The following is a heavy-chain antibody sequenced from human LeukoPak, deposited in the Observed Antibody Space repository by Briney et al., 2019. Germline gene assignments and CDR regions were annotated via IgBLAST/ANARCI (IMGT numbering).Heavy chain of an antibody. J-gene: IGHJ4*02. D-gene: IGHD3-22*01. CDR1: GFTFSRYW. V-gene: IGHV3-74*01. Sequence: GGFLRLSCAASGFTFSRYWMHWVRQAPGKGLVWVSRINSDGSRTTYADSVKGRFTISRDNAKNTLYLQMYSLRAEDTAVYYCARSAFYGGSGYYYDYWGQGALVTVSS. CDR2: INSDGSRT. CDR3: ARSAFYGGSGYYYDY.